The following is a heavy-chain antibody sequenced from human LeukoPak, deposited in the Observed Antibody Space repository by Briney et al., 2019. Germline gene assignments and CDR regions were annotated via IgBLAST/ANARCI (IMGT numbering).Heavy chain of an antibody. V-gene: IGHV3-23*01. Sequence: GGSLRLSCAASGFTFSNYAMTWVRQAPGKGLEWVSGITDTGFATFYADSVRGRFTISRDNSRNTLYLQMDSPRAEDTAVYYCAKSTSSGAFDIWGQGTMVTVSS. CDR3: AKSTSSGAFDI. J-gene: IGHJ3*02. D-gene: IGHD3-10*01. CDR1: GFTFSNYA. CDR2: ITDTGFAT.